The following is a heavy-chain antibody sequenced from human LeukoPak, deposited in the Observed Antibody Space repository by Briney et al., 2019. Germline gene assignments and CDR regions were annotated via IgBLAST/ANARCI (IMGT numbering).Heavy chain of an antibody. Sequence: ASVKVSCKASGYSFTSYAIHWVRQAPGQRLEWMGWMNAGNGNTEYSQEFQGRVTISRDTSASTAYMELSSLRSVDMAVYYCARGSYYDSSGYYFGHYFDYWGQGTLVTVSS. D-gene: IGHD3-22*01. CDR1: GYSFTSYA. V-gene: IGHV1-3*03. CDR2: MNAGNGNT. J-gene: IGHJ4*02. CDR3: ARGSYYDSSGYYFGHYFDY.